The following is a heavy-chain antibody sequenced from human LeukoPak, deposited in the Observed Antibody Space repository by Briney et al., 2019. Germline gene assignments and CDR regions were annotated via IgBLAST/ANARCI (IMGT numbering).Heavy chain of an antibody. J-gene: IGHJ3*02. V-gene: IGHV3-30*18. Sequence: GGSLRLPCAASGFTFSSYGMHWVRQAPGKGLEWVAVISYDGSNKYYADSVKGRFTISRDNSKNTLYLQMNSLRAEDTAVYYCAKDQYCSSTSCYSGAFDIWGQGTMVTVSS. CDR3: AKDQYCSSTSCYSGAFDI. D-gene: IGHD2-2*01. CDR1: GFTFSSYG. CDR2: ISYDGSNK.